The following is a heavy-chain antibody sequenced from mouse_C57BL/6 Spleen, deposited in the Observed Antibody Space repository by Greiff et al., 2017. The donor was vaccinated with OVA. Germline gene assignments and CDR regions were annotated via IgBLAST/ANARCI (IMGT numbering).Heavy chain of an antibody. CDR2: IYPGDGDT. D-gene: IGHD2-1*01. V-gene: IGHV1-82*01. J-gene: IGHJ1*03. CDR1: GYAFSSSW. CDR3: AIYYGNYEWYFDV. Sequence: QVQLKQSGPELVKPGASVKISCKASGYAFSSSWMNWVKQRPGKGLEWIGRIYPGDGDTNYNGKFKGKATLTADKSSSTAYMQLSSLTSEDSAVYFCAIYYGNYEWYFDVWGTGTTVTVSS.